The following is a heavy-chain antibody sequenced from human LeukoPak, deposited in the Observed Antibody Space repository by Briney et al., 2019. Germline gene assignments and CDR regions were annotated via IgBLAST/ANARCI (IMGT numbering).Heavy chain of an antibody. Sequence: SVKVSGKASGGTFSSYAISWVRQAPGQGLEWMGGMIPILGTANYAQKFQGRVTITTDESTSTAYMELSSLRSEDTAVYYCASHSYGLYYYYYYMDVWGKGTTVTVSS. J-gene: IGHJ6*03. D-gene: IGHD5-18*01. V-gene: IGHV1-69*05. CDR3: ASHSYGLYYYYYYMDV. CDR1: GGTFSSYA. CDR2: MIPILGTA.